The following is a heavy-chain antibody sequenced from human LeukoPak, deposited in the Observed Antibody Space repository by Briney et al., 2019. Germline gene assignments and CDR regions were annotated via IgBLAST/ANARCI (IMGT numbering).Heavy chain of an antibody. CDR1: GFTFSSYS. J-gene: IGHJ4*02. D-gene: IGHD3-10*01. Sequence: GGSLRLSCAASGFTFSSYSMNWVRQAPGKGLEWVSSISSSSSYIYYADSVKGRFTISRDNAKNSLYLQMNSLRAEDTAVYYWARPIYGSGSYSNFDYWGQGTLVTVSS. V-gene: IGHV3-21*01. CDR2: ISSSSSYI. CDR3: ARPIYGSGSYSNFDY.